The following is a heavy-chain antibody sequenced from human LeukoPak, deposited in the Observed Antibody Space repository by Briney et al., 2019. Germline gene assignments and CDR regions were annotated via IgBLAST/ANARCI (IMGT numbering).Heavy chain of an antibody. CDR2: INPSGGST. CDR1: GYTFTGYY. J-gene: IGHJ4*02. Sequence: ASVKVSCKASGYTFTGYYMHWVRQAPGQGLEWMGIINPSGGSTSYAQKFQGRVNMTRDMSTSTVYMDLSSLRSEDTAVYYCARTYYDYVWGSYRYGFDYWGQGTLVTVSS. V-gene: IGHV1-46*01. CDR3: ARTYYDYVWGSYRYGFDY. D-gene: IGHD3-16*02.